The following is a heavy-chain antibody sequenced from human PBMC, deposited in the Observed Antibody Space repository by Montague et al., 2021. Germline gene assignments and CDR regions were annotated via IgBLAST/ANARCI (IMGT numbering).Heavy chain of an antibody. CDR1: GGSISSSSYY. CDR2: IYYSGNT. D-gene: IGHD3-9*01. J-gene: IGHJ2*01. V-gene: IGHV4-39*01. CDR3: ARPNFVTGHWYSDL. Sequence: SETLSLTCTVSGGSISSSSYYWGWIRQPPGKGLEWIGSIYYSGNTYYNPSLKSRVTISVDPSKNQFSLRLSSVTAADTAVYYCARPNFVTGHWYSDLWGQGTLVLVSS.